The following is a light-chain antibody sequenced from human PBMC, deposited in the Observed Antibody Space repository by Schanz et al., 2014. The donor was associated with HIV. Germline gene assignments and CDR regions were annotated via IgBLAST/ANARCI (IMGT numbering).Light chain of an antibody. Sequence: ELVLTQSPGILSLSPGERATLSCRASQTISSAYLAWYQQRPGQAPRLLIYGASSRATGIPDRFSGSGSGTDFTLTISRLEPEDFAVYYCQQYDTSPITFGPGTKVEIK. CDR1: QTISSAY. J-gene: IGKJ3*01. CDR3: QQYDTSPIT. V-gene: IGKV3-20*01. CDR2: GAS.